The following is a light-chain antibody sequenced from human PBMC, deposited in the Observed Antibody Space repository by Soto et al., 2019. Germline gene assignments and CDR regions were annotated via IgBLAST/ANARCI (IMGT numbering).Light chain of an antibody. CDR1: SSDVGAYNY. J-gene: IGLJ1*01. V-gene: IGLV2-14*01. Sequence: QSVLTQPASVSGSPGQSITISCTGTSSDVGAYNYVSWYQQHPGKAPKLMIYEVSNRPSGVSNRFSGSKSGSTASLTISGLQAEDEADYYCSSHTSSSTPYVFGTGTKVTVL. CDR3: SSHTSSSTPYV. CDR2: EVS.